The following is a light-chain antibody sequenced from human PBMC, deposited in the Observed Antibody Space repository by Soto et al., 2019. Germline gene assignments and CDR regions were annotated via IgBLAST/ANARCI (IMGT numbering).Light chain of an antibody. CDR2: GAS. J-gene: IGKJ1*01. CDR1: QSVKSNY. CDR3: QQYGTSPTWT. V-gene: IGKV3-20*01. Sequence: EIVLTQSPGTLSLSPGERATLSCRASQSVKSNYLAWYQQKPGQPPRLLIYGASRRATGIPGRFTGSGSGTDFTLTISRLGPEDFAVYYCQQYGTSPTWTFGQGTKVDIK.